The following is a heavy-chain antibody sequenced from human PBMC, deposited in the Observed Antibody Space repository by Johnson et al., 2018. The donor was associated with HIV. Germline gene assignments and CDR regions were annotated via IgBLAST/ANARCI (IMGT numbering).Heavy chain of an antibody. CDR2: ISYVGTNE. CDR1: GFTFSNSA. CDR3: SSDHPTAPFIILNAFDI. J-gene: IGHJ3*02. D-gene: IGHD3-16*02. Sequence: QVQLVESGGGVVQPGRSLRLSCAASGFTFSNSAMHWVRQAPGKGLEWVAVISYVGTNEYYAASVQGRFTISRDDSRDTLYLQMNSLTTEDTAVYYCSSDHPTAPFIILNAFDIWGQGTMVTVSS. V-gene: IGHV3-30*04.